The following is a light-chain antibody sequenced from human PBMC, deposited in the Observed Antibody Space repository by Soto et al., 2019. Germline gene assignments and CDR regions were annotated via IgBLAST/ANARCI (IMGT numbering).Light chain of an antibody. Sequence: IQRTQSLPTLSASVGDRVTITSLASQDIGHFLSSYQQKPAKVPKLLIFDPSTLQAGVPSRFSGSGSGTAFTLTISSLQPEDVAAYYCQKYNSAPLTFGRGTRGDI. CDR2: DPS. CDR3: QKYNSAPLT. J-gene: IGKJ4*01. CDR1: QDIGHF. V-gene: IGKV1-27*01.